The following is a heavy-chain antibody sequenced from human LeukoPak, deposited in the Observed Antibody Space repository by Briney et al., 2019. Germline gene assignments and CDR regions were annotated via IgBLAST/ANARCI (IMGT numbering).Heavy chain of an antibody. D-gene: IGHD6-13*01. CDR1: GFTFRDYW. CDR3: AKRIAYSTRAIDY. Sequence: AGGSLRLSCTASGFTFRDYWMTWVRQAPGKGLQWVSSIGSDDYITYYADSVKGRFTISRDYSRNTLNLQMNSLRAEDTAVYYCAKRIAYSTRAIDYWGQGTLVTVSS. J-gene: IGHJ4*02. V-gene: IGHV3-23*01. CDR2: IGSDDYIT.